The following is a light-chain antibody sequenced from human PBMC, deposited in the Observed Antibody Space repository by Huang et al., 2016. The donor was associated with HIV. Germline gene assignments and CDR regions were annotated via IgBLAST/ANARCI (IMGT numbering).Light chain of an antibody. J-gene: IGKJ1*01. CDR1: QSVGSN. V-gene: IGKV3-15*01. CDR2: GKS. Sequence: IEMTQSPATLSVFPGDRATLPCRASQSVGSNLAWYKQKPGQPPRLPSFGKSTRATGIPARCSGSGSGTEFTLTISSLQSEDFAVYFCQQYNDWPPWTFGQGTKVDIK. CDR3: QQYNDWPPWT.